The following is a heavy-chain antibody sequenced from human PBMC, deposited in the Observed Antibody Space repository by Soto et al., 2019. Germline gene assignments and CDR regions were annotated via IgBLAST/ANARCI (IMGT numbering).Heavy chain of an antibody. D-gene: IGHD3-9*01. Sequence: GGSLRLSCVASGFTFSSYSMVWVRQAPGKGLEWIAYIFVSSTTIHYADSVKGRFTVSRDNTQNSLFLLMNSLRAEDTAIYYCARDQDWAFDYWGQGTQVTVSS. J-gene: IGHJ4*02. CDR2: IFVSSTTI. V-gene: IGHV3-48*04. CDR3: ARDQDWAFDY. CDR1: GFTFSSYS.